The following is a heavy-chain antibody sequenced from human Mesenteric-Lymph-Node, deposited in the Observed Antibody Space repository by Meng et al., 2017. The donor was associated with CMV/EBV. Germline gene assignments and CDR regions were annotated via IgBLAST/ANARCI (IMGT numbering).Heavy chain of an antibody. CDR3: ARDYYYGSGSYYKSRWFDP. CDR1: SFRGYY. D-gene: IGHD3-10*01. CDR2: INHSGST. V-gene: IGHV4-34*01. J-gene: IGHJ5*02. Sequence: SFRGYYWSWIRQPPGKGLEWIGEINHSGSTNYNPSLKSRVTISVDTSKNQFSLKLSYVTAADTAVYYCARDYYYGSGSYYKSRWFDPWGQGTLVTVSS.